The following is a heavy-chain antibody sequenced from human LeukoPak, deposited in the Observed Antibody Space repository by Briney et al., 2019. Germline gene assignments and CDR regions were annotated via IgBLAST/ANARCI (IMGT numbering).Heavy chain of an antibody. CDR2: MSGSGGST. Sequence: GGSLRLSCPASGFTFRNYAMSWVRQAPGKGLEWVSGMSGSGGSTYYADSVKGRFTISRDNSKNTLYLQMNSLRAEDTAVYYCAKYGLGLLVYANFDHWGQGTLVTVSS. CDR1: GFTFRNYA. CDR3: AKYGLGLLVYANFDH. V-gene: IGHV3-23*01. J-gene: IGHJ4*02. D-gene: IGHD2-8*01.